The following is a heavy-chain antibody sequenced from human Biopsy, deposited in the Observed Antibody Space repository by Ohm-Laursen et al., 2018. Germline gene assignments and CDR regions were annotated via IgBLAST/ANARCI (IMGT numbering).Heavy chain of an antibody. D-gene: IGHD3-16*01. CDR2: IWSSATYK. J-gene: IGHJ3*01. Sequence: SLRLSCAASGFTFSDHNMHWVRQAPGKGLEWVAFIWSSATYKAYADSVKGRFTVSRVNSKNTVYLQMNSLSADDTAIYSCVKDGGQTAPYSFDVWGQGTLVTVSS. V-gene: IGHV3-33*06. CDR3: VKDGGQTAPYSFDV. CDR1: GFTFSDHN.